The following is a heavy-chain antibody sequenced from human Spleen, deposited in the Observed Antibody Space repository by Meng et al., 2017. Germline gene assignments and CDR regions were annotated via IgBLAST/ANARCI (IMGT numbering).Heavy chain of an antibody. V-gene: IGHV3-33*01. J-gene: IGHJ4*02. CDR3: ARDYRNYYFDY. Sequence: GESLKISCAASGFTFSSYGMHWVRQAPGKGLEWVAVIWYDGSNKYYADSVKGRFTISRDSAKNSLYLQMNSLTAEDTALYYCARDYRNYYFDYWGQGTRVTVSS. CDR1: GFTFSSYG. CDR2: IWYDGSNK. D-gene: IGHD1-7*01.